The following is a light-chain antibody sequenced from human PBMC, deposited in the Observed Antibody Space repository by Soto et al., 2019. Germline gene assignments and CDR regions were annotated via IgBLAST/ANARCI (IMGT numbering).Light chain of an antibody. J-gene: IGLJ1*01. CDR2: LVS. Sequence: QSALTQPASVSGSPGQSITISCTGTTSDIGDYNYVSWYQHLPDKVPKLIISLVSNRPSGVSNRFSGSKSGNTASLTISGLQAEDEGDYYCTSWGIFGPATKLTVL. V-gene: IGLV2-14*01. CDR3: TSWGI. CDR1: TSDIGDYNY.